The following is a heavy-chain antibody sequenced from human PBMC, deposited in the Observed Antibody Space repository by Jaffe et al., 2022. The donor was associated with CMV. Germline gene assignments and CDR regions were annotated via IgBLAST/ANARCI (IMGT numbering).Heavy chain of an antibody. D-gene: IGHD3-22*01. J-gene: IGHJ3*02. Sequence: EMQLVQSGAEVKKPGEFLEISCKGSGYSFTNYWIGWVRQMPGKGLEWMGIIHPGDSDTRYSPSFQGQVTLSVDRSINTAYLQWSYLKASDTAMYYCARHRASESSGYYYDAFDIWGQGTLVTVSS. CDR1: GYSFTNYW. CDR2: IHPGDSDT. CDR3: ARHRASESSGYYYDAFDI. V-gene: IGHV5-51*01.